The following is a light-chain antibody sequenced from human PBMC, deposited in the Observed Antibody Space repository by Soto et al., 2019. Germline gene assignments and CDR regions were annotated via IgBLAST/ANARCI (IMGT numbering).Light chain of an antibody. CDR3: QQRSNWPIT. CDR2: DAS. Sequence: EIVLTQSPATLSLSPGERATLSCRASQSVSSYLAWYQQKPGQAPRPLIYDASNRATGIPARFSGSGSGTDFTLTISSLEPEDFAVYYCQQRSNWPITFGPGTRLEIK. V-gene: IGKV3-11*01. CDR1: QSVSSY. J-gene: IGKJ5*01.